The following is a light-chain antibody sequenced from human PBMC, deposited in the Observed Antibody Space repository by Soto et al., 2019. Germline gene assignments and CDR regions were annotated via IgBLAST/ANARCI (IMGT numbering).Light chain of an antibody. CDR3: QQYGTSPWT. V-gene: IGKV3-20*01. J-gene: IGKJ1*01. CDR2: GAS. CDR1: QSVSSGY. Sequence: EIVFTQSPGTLALSPGERAARSCRASQSVSSGYLAWYQQRPGQAPRLIIYGASTRATGIPDRFSGSGSGTDFTLTISRLEPEDFAVYYCQQYGTSPWTFGQGTKVDIK.